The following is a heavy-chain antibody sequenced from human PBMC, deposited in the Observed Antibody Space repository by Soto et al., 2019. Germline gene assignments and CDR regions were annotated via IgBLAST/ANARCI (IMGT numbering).Heavy chain of an antibody. J-gene: IGHJ4*02. Sequence: ASVKVSCKASGGTFSSYAISWVRQAPGQGLEWMGGIIPIFGTANYAQKFQGRVTITADESTSTAYMELSSLRSEDTAVYYCARSPLDYGGNSWYFDYWGQGTLVTVSS. CDR1: GGTFSSYA. CDR2: IIPIFGTA. V-gene: IGHV1-69*13. CDR3: ARSPLDYGGNSWYFDY. D-gene: IGHD4-17*01.